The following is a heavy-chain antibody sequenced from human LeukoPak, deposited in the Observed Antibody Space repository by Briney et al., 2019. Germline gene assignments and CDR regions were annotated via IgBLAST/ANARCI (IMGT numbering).Heavy chain of an antibody. D-gene: IGHD6-13*01. CDR1: GGSISSGSYY. CDR3: ASRKSSSWYGESLDY. J-gene: IGHJ4*02. Sequence: SETLSLTCTVSGGSISSGSYYWSWIRQPAGKGLEWIGRIYTSGSTNYNPSLKSRVTISVDTSKNQFSLKLSSVTAADTAVYYCASRKSSSWYGESLDYWGQGTLVTVSS. V-gene: IGHV4-61*02. CDR2: IYTSGST.